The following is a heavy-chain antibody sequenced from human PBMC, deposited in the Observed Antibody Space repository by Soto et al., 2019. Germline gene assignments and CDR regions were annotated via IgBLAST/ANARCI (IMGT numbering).Heavy chain of an antibody. D-gene: IGHD4-17*01. CDR2: ISPGSRYP. CDR3: ARAAIRWSYYFDY. CDR1: GFTFGDSY. J-gene: IGHJ4*02. Sequence: GGSLRLSCAGSGFTFGDSYMSWIRQAPGKGLEWLSYISPGSRYPAYADSVKGRFTISRDNAKRSLYLQMMSLTAEDTAIYYCARAAIRWSYYFDYWGQGTLVTVSS. V-gene: IGHV3-11*06.